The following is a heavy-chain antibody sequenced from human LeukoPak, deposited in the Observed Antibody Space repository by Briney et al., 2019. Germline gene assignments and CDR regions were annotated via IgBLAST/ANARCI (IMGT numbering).Heavy chain of an antibody. V-gene: IGHV4-4*09. CDR2: IYTSGST. D-gene: IGHD6-6*01. J-gene: IGHJ6*03. CDR1: GGSISSYY. Sequence: SETLSLTCTVSGGSISSYYWSWIRQPPGKGLEWIGYIYTSGSTNYNPSLKSRVTISVDTSKNQFSLKLSSVTAADTAVYYCARRGSSSGPFYYYYYMDVWGKGTTVTVSS. CDR3: ARRGSSSGPFYYYYYMDV.